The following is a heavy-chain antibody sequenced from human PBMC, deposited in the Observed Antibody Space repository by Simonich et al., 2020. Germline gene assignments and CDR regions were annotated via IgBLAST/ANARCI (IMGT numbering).Heavy chain of an antibody. CDR1: GYTFTGYD. V-gene: IGHV1-2*02. D-gene: IGHD2-21*01. CDR3: ARNGLVGILKAFDI. Sequence: QVQLVQSGAEVKKPGASVKVSCKASGYTFTGYDMHWGRQAPGQGLEGMGCINSDSGGTNYSQKFKGRVTMTRDTSISTAYMELSRLRSDDTAVYYCARNGLVGILKAFDIWGQGTMVTVSS. CDR2: INSDSGGT. J-gene: IGHJ3*02.